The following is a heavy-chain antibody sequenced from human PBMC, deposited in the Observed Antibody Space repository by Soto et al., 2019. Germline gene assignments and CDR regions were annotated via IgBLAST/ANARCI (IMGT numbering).Heavy chain of an antibody. CDR2: IKEDGSDM. CDR1: GFTFSSYW. J-gene: IGHJ4*02. D-gene: IGHD3-3*01. V-gene: IGHV3-7*01. CDR3: ATEVWVYYDFWSGYSDY. Sequence: EVQLVESGGGLVQPGGSLRLSCAASGFTFSSYWMSWVRQAPGKGLEGVANIKEDGSDMYYVDSVKGRFTISRDNAKNSLYLQMNSLRAEDTAVYYCATEVWVYYDFWSGYSDYWGQGTLVTVSS.